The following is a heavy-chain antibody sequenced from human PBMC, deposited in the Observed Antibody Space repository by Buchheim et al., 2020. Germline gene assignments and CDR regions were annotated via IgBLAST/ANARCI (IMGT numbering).Heavy chain of an antibody. J-gene: IGHJ3*02. CDR3: ARIDGTGGVRKHAFDI. CDR1: GFTFSSYA. V-gene: IGHV3-30*04. CDR2: ISYDGSNK. D-gene: IGHD2-8*02. Sequence: QVQLVESGGGVVQPGRSLRLSCAASGFTFSSYAMHWVRQAPGKGLEWVAVISYDGSNKYYADSVKGRFTISRDNSKNTLYLQMNSLRAEDTAVYYCARIDGTGGVRKHAFDIWGQGT.